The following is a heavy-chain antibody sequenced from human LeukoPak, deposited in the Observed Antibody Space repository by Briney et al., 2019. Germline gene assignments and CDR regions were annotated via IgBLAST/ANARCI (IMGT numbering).Heavy chain of an antibody. J-gene: IGHJ4*02. CDR3: ARVAEAAAFDY. D-gene: IGHD6-13*01. V-gene: IGHV3-21*01. CDR1: GFTFSSYW. CDR2: ISSNSRYT. Sequence: GSLRLSCAASGFTFSSYWMSWVRQAPGKGLEWVSSISSNSRYTYYADSVKGRFTISRDNAKSSLYLQMNSLRADDTAVYYCARVAEAAAFDYWGQGTLVTVSS.